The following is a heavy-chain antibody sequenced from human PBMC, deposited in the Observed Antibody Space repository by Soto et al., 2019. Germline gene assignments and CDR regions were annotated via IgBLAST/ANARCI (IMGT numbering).Heavy chain of an antibody. J-gene: IGHJ3*02. Sequence: ASLKVSCNTSGVTFSSYAIICVRHTTGQGLEWMGGIIPIFGTANYAQKFQGRVTITADESTSTAYMELSSLRSEDTAVYYCARDITIFGVVIVPAFDIWGQGTMVTVSS. CDR3: ARDITIFGVVIVPAFDI. V-gene: IGHV1-69*13. CDR1: GVTFSSYA. D-gene: IGHD3-3*01. CDR2: IIPIFGTA.